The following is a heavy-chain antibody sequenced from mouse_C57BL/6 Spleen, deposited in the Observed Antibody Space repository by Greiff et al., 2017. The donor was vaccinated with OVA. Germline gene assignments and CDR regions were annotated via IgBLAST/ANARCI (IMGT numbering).Heavy chain of an antibody. CDR1: GYTFTSYW. V-gene: IGHV1-64*01. CDR2: IHPNSGST. CDR3: ARGDYYGSSDWYFDV. J-gene: IGHJ1*03. Sequence: VQLQQSGAELVKPGASVKLSCKASGYTFTSYWMHWVKQRPGQGLEWIGMIHPNSGSTNYNEKFKSKATLTVDKSSSTAYMQLSSLTSEDSAVYYCARGDYYGSSDWYFDVWGTGTTVTVSS. D-gene: IGHD1-1*01.